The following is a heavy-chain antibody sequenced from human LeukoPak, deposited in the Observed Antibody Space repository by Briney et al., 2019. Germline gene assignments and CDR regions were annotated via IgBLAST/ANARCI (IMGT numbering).Heavy chain of an antibody. J-gene: IGHJ4*02. CDR1: GGSFSGYY. CDR2: INHSGST. V-gene: IGHV4-34*01. Sequence: PSETLSLTCTVSGGSFSGYYWSWIRQPPGKGLEWIGEINHSGSTNYNPSLKSRVTISVDTSKNQFSLKLSSVTAADTAVYYCARGLDYYDSSGHHPSWGQGTLVTVSS. CDR3: ARGLDYYDSSGHHPS. D-gene: IGHD3-22*01.